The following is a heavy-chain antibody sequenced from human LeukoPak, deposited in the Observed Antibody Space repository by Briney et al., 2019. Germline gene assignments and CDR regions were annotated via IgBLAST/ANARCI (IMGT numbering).Heavy chain of an antibody. CDR1: GGSISPISSSTYY. V-gene: IGHV4-39*01. CDR3: ARQLPTAAADTRCYCDY. CDR2: LFYGENT. D-gene: IGHD2-2*01. Sequence: SETLPLTCTVSGGSISPISSSTYYWGWIRQAPGKGLEWIWCLFYGENTHYNPFLKSRATLSVDASNNQFSLKLTSVTAADAAVYFCARQLPTAAADTRCYCDYWGQGTVVTVSS. J-gene: IGHJ4*02.